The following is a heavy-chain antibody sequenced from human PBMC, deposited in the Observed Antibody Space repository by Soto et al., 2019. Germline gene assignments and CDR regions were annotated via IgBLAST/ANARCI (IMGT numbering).Heavy chain of an antibody. CDR1: GFTFSSYG. V-gene: IGHV3-7*01. Sequence: EVQLVESGGGLVQHGGPLRLSCAASGFTFSSYGMTWVRQPQGKGLEWVANIKQEGSEKYYVDSVKGRFTISRDNAKNSLYLQMNSLRAEDTAVYYCARDRGDDFADYWGQGTLVTVSS. CDR3: ARDRGDDFADY. CDR2: IKQEGSEK. D-gene: IGHD3-10*01. J-gene: IGHJ4*02.